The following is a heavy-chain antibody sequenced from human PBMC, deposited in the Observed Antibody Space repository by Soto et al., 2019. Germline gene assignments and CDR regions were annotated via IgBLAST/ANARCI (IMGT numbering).Heavy chain of an antibody. CDR2: IHPKSGGA. D-gene: IGHD3-3*01. V-gene: IGHV1-2*02. CDR3: AREKFLASSRYYDN. Sequence: ASVNVSCKASGYTFSGYDIHWVRQAPGQGLELMGWIHPKSGGANVAQKFQGRVTMTRXRXXXXIXMXLXXXTSDXTAIYFCAREKFLASSRYYDNWRKETLFTASS. CDR1: GYTFSGYD. J-gene: IGHJ4*02.